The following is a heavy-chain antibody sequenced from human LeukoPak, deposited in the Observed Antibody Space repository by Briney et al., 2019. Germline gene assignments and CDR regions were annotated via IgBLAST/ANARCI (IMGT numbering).Heavy chain of an antibody. CDR2: INHSGST. CDR1: GGSFSGYY. CDR3: ARGVEWFDP. V-gene: IGHV4-34*01. Sequence: SETLSLTCAVYGGSFSGYYWSWIRQPPGKGLEWIGEINHSGSTNYNPSLKSRVTISVDTSKNQCSLKLSSVTAADTAVYYCARGVEWFDPWGQGTLVTVSS. J-gene: IGHJ5*02.